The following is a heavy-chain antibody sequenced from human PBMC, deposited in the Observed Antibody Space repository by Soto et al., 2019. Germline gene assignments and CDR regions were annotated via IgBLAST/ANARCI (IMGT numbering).Heavy chain of an antibody. D-gene: IGHD6-13*01. CDR1: GFTFSSYA. J-gene: IGHJ4*02. CDR3: AKSKVAAAGAFDY. Sequence: GGSLRLSCAASGFTFSSYAMSWVRQAPGKGLEWVSAISGSGGSTYYADSVKGRFAISRDNSKNTLYLQMNSLGAEDTAVYYCAKSKVAAAGAFDYWGQGTLVTVSS. V-gene: IGHV3-23*01. CDR2: ISGSGGST.